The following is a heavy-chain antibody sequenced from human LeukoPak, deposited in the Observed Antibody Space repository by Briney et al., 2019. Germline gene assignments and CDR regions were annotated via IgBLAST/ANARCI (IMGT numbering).Heavy chain of an antibody. Sequence: SETLSLTCTVSGDSISSSSFYWGWIRQPPGKGLEWIGRIDSSGFAYYNPSLKRRVTISAHTSKNQFSLNLNSVTAADTAVYYCSGRGTSGYDYHYWGQGTLVTVSS. CDR2: IDSSGFA. D-gene: IGHD5-12*01. J-gene: IGHJ4*02. CDR3: SGRGTSGYDYHY. V-gene: IGHV4-39*07. CDR1: GDSISSSSFY.